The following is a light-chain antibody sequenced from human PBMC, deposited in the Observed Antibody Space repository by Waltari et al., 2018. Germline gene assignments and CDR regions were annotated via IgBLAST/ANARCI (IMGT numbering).Light chain of an antibody. V-gene: IGKV4-1*01. Sequence: DIVLTQSPDSLAVSLGERATISCRSSQSVFHTNNKNYLAWYQQKPGQPPRLTVYWASARESGVPDRFSGSGSGTDFTLAISSLQAEDVATYFCQQYYSSPLTFGGGTKVEFK. CDR2: WAS. CDR3: QQYYSSPLT. CDR1: QSVFHTNNKNY. J-gene: IGKJ4*01.